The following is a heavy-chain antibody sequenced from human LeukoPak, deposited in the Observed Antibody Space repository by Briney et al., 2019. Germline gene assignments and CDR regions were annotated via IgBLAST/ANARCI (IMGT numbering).Heavy chain of an antibody. CDR3: ARRYYYDTCGYYYFDY. CDR2: IIPIFGTA. J-gene: IGHJ4*02. CDR1: GGTFSSYA. Sequence: SVKVSCKASGGTFSSYAISWVRQAPGQGLEWMGGIIPIFGTANYAQKFQGRVTITTDESTSTAYMELSSLRSEDTAVYYCARRYYYDTCGYYYFDYWGQGTLVTVSS. V-gene: IGHV1-69*05. D-gene: IGHD3-22*01.